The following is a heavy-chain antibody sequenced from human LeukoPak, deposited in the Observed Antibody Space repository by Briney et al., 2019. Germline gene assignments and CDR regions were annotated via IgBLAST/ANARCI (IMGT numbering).Heavy chain of an antibody. Sequence: GESLKISCKGSGYSFANYWIAWVRQMPGKGLEWMGIIYPGDSDTRYSPSFQGQVTISADKSISTAYLQWSSLKASDTAMYFCARREARLIYFAYWGQGTLVTVSS. J-gene: IGHJ4*02. CDR1: GYSFANYW. CDR3: ARREARLIYFAY. D-gene: IGHD6-6*01. CDR2: IYPGDSDT. V-gene: IGHV5-51*01.